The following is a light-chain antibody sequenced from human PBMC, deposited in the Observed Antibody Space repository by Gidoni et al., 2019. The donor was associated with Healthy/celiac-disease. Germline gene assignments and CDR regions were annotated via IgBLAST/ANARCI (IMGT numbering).Light chain of an antibody. V-gene: IGLV1-44*01. Sequence: QSVLTQPPSASGTPGQRVTISCSGSSSNIGSNTVNWYQQLPGTAPKLLIYSNNQRPSGVPYRFSGSTSGTSASLAISGLQSEDEADYYCAACDDSLNGRVFGGGTKLTVL. J-gene: IGLJ3*02. CDR2: SNN. CDR3: AACDDSLNGRV. CDR1: SSNIGSNT.